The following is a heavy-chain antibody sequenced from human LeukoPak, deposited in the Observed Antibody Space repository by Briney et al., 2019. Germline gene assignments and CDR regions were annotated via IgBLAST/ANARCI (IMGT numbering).Heavy chain of an antibody. CDR3: AREGVVGATFDY. Sequence: SETLSLTCTVSGGSISSGDYYWSWIRQPPGKGLEWIGYIYYSGSTYYNPSLKSRVTISVDTSKNQFSLKLSSVTAADTAVYYCAREGVVGATFDYWGQGTLVTVSS. CDR1: GGSISSGDYY. D-gene: IGHD1-26*01. J-gene: IGHJ4*02. V-gene: IGHV4-30-4*08. CDR2: IYYSGST.